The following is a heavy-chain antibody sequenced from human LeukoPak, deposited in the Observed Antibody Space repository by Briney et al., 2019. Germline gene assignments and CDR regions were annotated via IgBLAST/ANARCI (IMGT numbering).Heavy chain of an antibody. Sequence: ASVKVSCKASDNKYGISWVRQAPGQGLEWVAWIGGYEGYEGNINYAQKFQGRINMTTDPSTSTAYMELRSLRSDDTAVYYCARDLWNFHDSSGYYRDFESWGQGTLVTVSS. CDR3: ARDLWNFHDSSGYYRDFES. V-gene: IGHV1-18*01. CDR1: DNKYG. D-gene: IGHD3-22*01. J-gene: IGHJ4*02. CDR2: IGGYEGYEGNI.